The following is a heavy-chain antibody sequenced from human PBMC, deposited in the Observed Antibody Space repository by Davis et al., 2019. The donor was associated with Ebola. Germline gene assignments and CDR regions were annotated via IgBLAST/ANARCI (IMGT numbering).Heavy chain of an antibody. CDR3: ATLSLYSHSR. Sequence: HTGGSLRLSCAASGFIFNTFWMHWVRQAPGKGLVWVSRVNTDGSTTGYADSVKGRFTISRDNARNSLYLQMNSLKSEDTAVYYCATLSLYSHSRWGQGTLVTVSS. CDR1: GFIFNTFW. J-gene: IGHJ4*02. D-gene: IGHD6-13*01. V-gene: IGHV3-74*01. CDR2: VNTDGSTT.